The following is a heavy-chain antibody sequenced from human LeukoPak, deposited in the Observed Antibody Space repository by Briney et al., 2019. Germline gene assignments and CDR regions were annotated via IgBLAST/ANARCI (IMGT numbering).Heavy chain of an antibody. Sequence: SVKVSCKASGGTFSSYAISWVRQAPGQGLEWMGGIIPIFGTANYAQKFQGRVTITADESTSTAYMELSSLRSEDTAVYYCARAETYCSGGSCYWYYYGMDVWGQGTTVTVSS. CDR1: GGTFSSYA. CDR3: ARAETYCSGGSCYWYYYGMDV. V-gene: IGHV1-69*13. J-gene: IGHJ6*02. CDR2: IIPIFGTA. D-gene: IGHD2-15*01.